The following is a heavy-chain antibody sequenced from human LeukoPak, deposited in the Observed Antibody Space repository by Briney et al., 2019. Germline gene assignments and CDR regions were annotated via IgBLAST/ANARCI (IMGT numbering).Heavy chain of an antibody. J-gene: IGHJ4*02. V-gene: IGHV4-59*12. CDR1: GDSISSYY. CDR3: ASMKYDILTGYYLNYFDY. D-gene: IGHD3-9*01. Sequence: SETLSLTCTVSGDSISSYYWNWIRQPPGKGLEWIGYTSNSGSTNYNPSLKSRVTISVDTSKNQFSLKLSSVTAADTAVYYCASMKYDILTGYYLNYFDYWGQGTLVTVSS. CDR2: TSNSGST.